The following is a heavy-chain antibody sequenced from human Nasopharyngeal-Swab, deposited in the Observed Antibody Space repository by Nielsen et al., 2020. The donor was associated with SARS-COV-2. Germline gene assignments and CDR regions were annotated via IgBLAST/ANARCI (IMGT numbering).Heavy chain of an antibody. D-gene: IGHD2-15*01. J-gene: IGHJ4*02. CDR2: INPSGGST. V-gene: IGHV1-46*01. CDR3: ARDFGVVAATGWYFDY. Sequence: ASVKVSCKASGYTFTSYYIHWVRQAPGQGLEWMGIINPSGGSTSYAQKFQGRVTITADESTSTAYMELSSLRSEDTAVYYCARDFGVVAATGWYFDYWGQGTLVTVSS. CDR1: GYTFTSYY.